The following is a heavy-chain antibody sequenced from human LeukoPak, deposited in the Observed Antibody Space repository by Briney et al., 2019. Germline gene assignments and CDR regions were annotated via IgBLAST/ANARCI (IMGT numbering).Heavy chain of an antibody. V-gene: IGHV4-39*01. D-gene: IGHD3-10*01. J-gene: IGHJ4*02. Sequence: PSETLSLTCTVSGGSISSSSYYWGWIRQPPGKGLEWIGRIYYSGSTYYNPSLKSRVTISVDTSKDQFSLKLSSVTAADTAVYYCARQHSDHYYASGSHHFDYWGQGTLVTVSS. CDR3: ARQHSDHYYASGSHHFDY. CDR1: GGSISSSSYY. CDR2: IYYSGST.